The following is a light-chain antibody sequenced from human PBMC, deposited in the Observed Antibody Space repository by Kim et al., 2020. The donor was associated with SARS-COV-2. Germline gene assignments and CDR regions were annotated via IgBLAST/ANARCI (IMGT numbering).Light chain of an antibody. J-gene: IGKJ1*01. CDR2: GAS. V-gene: IGKV1-5*01. CDR3: QQYDTYSPWT. CDR1: QSIDTW. Sequence: DVQMTQSPSTLSASVGDRITITCRASQSIDTWLAWYQQKPGKAPKLLIYGASSLQSGVPSRFSGSGSGTEFTLTIISLQPDDFATYYCQQYDTYSPWTFGQGTKVYIK.